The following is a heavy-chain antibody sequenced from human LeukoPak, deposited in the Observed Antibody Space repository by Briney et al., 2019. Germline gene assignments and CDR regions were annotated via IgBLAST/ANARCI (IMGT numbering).Heavy chain of an antibody. J-gene: IGHJ4*02. CDR3: ARRYDSSGYVDY. CDR2: ISGSGGST. Sequence: GGSPRLSCAASGFTFSDYYMTWIRQAPGKGLEWVSAISGSGGSTYYADSVKGRFTISRDNSKNTLYLQMNSLRAEDTAVYYCARRYDSSGYVDYWGQGTLVTVSS. CDR1: GFTFSDYY. V-gene: IGHV3-23*01. D-gene: IGHD3-22*01.